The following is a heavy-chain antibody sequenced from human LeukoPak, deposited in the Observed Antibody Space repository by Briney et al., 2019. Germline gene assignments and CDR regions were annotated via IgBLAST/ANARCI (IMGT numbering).Heavy chain of an antibody. CDR2: TYYSGST. CDR1: GGSISSYY. V-gene: IGHV4-59*06. Sequence: PSETLSLTCTVSGGSISSYYWSWIRQPPGKGLEWIGNTYYSGSTYYNPSLKSRVTISVDTSKNQFSLKLSSVTAADTAVYYCARSKGGYCSSTSCARFDYWGQGTLVTVSS. J-gene: IGHJ4*02. CDR3: ARSKGGYCSSTSCARFDY. D-gene: IGHD2-2*01.